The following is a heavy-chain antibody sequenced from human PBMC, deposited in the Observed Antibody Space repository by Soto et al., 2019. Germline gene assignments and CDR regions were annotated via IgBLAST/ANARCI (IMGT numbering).Heavy chain of an antibody. CDR1: GGTFSSYA. D-gene: IGHD5-12*01. V-gene: IGHV1-69*01. J-gene: IGHJ6*02. CDR3: ARDILIAVDLRGWDYYGMDV. Sequence: QVQLVQSGAEVKKPGSSVKVSCKASGGTFSSYAISWVRQAPGQGLEWMGGIIPIFGTANYAQKFQGRVTITADESTSTAYMELSSLISQDTAAYYCARDILIAVDLRGWDYYGMDVCAQGTTVTVSS. CDR2: IIPIFGTA.